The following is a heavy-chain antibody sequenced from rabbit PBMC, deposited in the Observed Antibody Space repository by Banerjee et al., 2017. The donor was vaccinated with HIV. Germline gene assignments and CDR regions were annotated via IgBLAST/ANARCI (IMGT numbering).Heavy chain of an antibody. Sequence: QQQLEESGGGLVKPGGTLTLTCKASGIDFSSGYDMCWVRQAPGKGLEWIACIYAGSSGTTYYASWAKGRFTISKPSSTTVTLQMTSLTAADTATYFCARDANDYYVYFVLWGQGTLVTVS. D-gene: IGHD1-1*01. J-gene: IGHJ4*01. CDR1: GIDFSSGYD. V-gene: IGHV1S45*01. CDR2: IYAGSSGTT. CDR3: ARDANDYYVYFVL.